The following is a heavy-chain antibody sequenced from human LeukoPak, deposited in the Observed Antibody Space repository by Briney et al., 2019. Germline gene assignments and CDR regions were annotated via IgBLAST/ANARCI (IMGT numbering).Heavy chain of an antibody. V-gene: IGHV1-18*01. CDR1: GYTFTSYG. CDR2: ISAYNGNT. Sequence: GASVKVSCKASGYTFTSYGISWVRQAPGQGLEWMGWISAYNGNTNYAQKLQGRVTMTTDTSTSTAYMELRSLRSDDTAVYYCARIPLVVTAISTLDYWGQGTLVTVSS. CDR3: ARIPLVVTAISTLDY. D-gene: IGHD2-21*02. J-gene: IGHJ4*02.